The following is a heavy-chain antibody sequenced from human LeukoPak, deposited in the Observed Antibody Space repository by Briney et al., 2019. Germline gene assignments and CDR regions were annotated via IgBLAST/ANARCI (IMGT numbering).Heavy chain of an antibody. J-gene: IGHJ6*02. CDR1: GYTFTGYY. D-gene: IGHD2-2*01. V-gene: IGHV1-2*02. Sequence: GASVKVSCKASGYTFTGYYMHWVRQAPGQGLAWMGWINPNSGGTNYAQKLQGRVTMTRDTYISTASMELRRLRSDDTAVYYCARGFCSSTSCPYSYYYYYGMDVWGQGTTVTVSS. CDR2: INPNSGGT. CDR3: ARGFCSSTSCPYSYYYYYGMDV.